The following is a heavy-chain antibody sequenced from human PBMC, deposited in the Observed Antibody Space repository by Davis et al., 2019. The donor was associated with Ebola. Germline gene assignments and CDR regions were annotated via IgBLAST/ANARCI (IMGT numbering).Heavy chain of an antibody. V-gene: IGHV3-53*04. CDR3: ARDPPQSGGYV. Sequence: GGSLRLSCAASGFTFNKYWMSWVRQAPGKGLEWVSVIYSGGSTYYADSVKGRFTISRHSSENTVFLQMNSLRPDDTAVYYCARDPPQSGGYVWGQGTLVTVSS. J-gene: IGHJ4*02. CDR2: IYSGGST. D-gene: IGHD5-12*01. CDR1: GFTFNKYW.